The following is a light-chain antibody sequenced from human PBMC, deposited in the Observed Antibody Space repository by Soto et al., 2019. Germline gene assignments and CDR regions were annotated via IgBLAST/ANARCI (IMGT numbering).Light chain of an antibody. CDR3: QAWDSGNMV. CDR1: KLGDKF. Sequence: SYELTQPPSVSVSPGQTATLSCSGEKLGDKFACWYQQKPGQSPELVIYQDNKRPSGIPERFSGSNSGNTATLTIAETRAMDEADYFCQAWDSGNMVFGGGTKFTVL. CDR2: QDN. V-gene: IGLV3-1*01. J-gene: IGLJ3*02.